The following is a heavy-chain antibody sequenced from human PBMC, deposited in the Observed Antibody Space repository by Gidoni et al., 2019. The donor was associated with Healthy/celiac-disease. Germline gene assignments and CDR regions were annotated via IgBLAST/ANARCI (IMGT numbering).Heavy chain of an antibody. V-gene: IGHV4-34*01. Sequence: QVQLQKWGAGLLKPSETLSLTCAVYGVSFSGYDWSWIRQPPGKGRELIGEINHSGSTNYNPSRKSRVTISGETSKNQFSLKLSSVTAADTAVYYCARDGAVAGTTVDYWGQGTLVTVSS. D-gene: IGHD6-19*01. CDR2: INHSGST. J-gene: IGHJ4*02. CDR3: ARDGAVAGTTVDY. CDR1: GVSFSGYD.